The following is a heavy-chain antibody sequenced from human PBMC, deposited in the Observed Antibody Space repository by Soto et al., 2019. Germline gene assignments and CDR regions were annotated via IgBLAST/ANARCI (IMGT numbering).Heavy chain of an antibody. D-gene: IGHD2-15*01. CDR2: INAGNGNT. J-gene: IGHJ6*02. V-gene: IGHV1-3*01. CDR3: ARDLGNCTGGSCYSDYYYYYGMDI. Sequence: ASVKVSCKASGYTFTSYAMHWVRQAPGQRLEWMGWINAGNGNTKYSQKFQGRVTITRDTSASTAYMELSSLRSEDTAVYYCARDLGNCTGGSCYSDYYYYYGMDIWGQGTTVTVSS. CDR1: GYTFTSYA.